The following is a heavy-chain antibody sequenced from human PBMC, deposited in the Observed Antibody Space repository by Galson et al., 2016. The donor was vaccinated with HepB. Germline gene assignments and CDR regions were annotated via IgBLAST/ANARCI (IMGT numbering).Heavy chain of an antibody. CDR3: ARQYYYDTSGYMNWFDP. CDR2: IWHDGSND. D-gene: IGHD3-22*01. CDR1: GFTFSTYA. V-gene: IGHV3-33*01. Sequence: SLRLSCAASGFTFSTYAMHWVRQAPGKGLEWVAVIWHDGSNDHYADSVKGRFTISRDNSKNTLYLQMNSLRAEDTAVYYCARQYYYDTSGYMNWFDPWGQGTPVTVSS. J-gene: IGHJ5*02.